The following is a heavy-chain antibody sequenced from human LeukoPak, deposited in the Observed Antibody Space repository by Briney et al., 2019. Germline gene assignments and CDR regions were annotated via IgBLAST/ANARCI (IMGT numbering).Heavy chain of an antibody. D-gene: IGHD6-13*01. CDR3: ARDGTYSSSWYRQRNSRDYYYYMDV. Sequence: GASVKVSCKASGYTFINNWMHWVRQAPGQGLEWMGIINPSGGSTSYAQKFQGRVTMTRDMSTSTAYMELSSLRSEDTAVYYCARDGTYSSSWYRQRNSRDYYYYMDVWGKGTTVTVSS. CDR1: GYTFINNW. J-gene: IGHJ6*03. CDR2: INPSGGST. V-gene: IGHV1-46*01.